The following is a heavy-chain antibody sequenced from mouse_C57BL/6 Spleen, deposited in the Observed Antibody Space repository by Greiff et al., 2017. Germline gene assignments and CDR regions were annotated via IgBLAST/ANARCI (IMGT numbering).Heavy chain of an antibody. CDR1: GYTFTSYT. CDR2: INPSSGYT. CDR3: ARWGTGTYYFDY. V-gene: IGHV1-4*01. D-gene: IGHD4-1*01. J-gene: IGHJ2*01. Sequence: VQLQQSGAELARPGASVKMSCKASGYTFTSYTMHWVKQRPGQGLEWIGYINPSSGYTKYNQKFKDKATLTADKSSSTAYMQLSSLTSEDSAVYYCARWGTGTYYFDYWGQGTTLTVSS.